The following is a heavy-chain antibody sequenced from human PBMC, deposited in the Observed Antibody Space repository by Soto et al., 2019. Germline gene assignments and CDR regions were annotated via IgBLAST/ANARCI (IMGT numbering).Heavy chain of an antibody. CDR1: GFTFSNYR. D-gene: IGHD6-13*01. CDR3: ARERYGSSWSDLDY. Sequence: EVQLVESGGDLVQPGGSLRLSCAASGFTFSNYRMHWVRQAPGKGLVWVSHIISDGSSTTYADSVKGRFTISRDNAKNTSYLQMNSLRAEDTAMYYCARERYGSSWSDLDYWGQGTLVTVSS. V-gene: IGHV3-74*01. J-gene: IGHJ4*02. CDR2: IISDGSST.